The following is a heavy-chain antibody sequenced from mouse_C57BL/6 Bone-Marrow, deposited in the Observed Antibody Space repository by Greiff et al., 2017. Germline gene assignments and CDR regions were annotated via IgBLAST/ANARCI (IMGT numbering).Heavy chain of an antibody. CDR2: INPYNGGT. CDR3: ARHYSDYVGYFDV. CDR1: GYTFTDYY. Sequence: VQLQQSGPVLVKPGASVKMSCKASGYTFTDYYMNWVKQSHGKSLEWIGVINPYNGGTSYNQKFKGKATLTVDKSSSTAYMELNSLTSEDSAVYYCARHYSDYVGYFDVWGTGTTVTVSS. D-gene: IGHD2-13*01. V-gene: IGHV1-19*01. J-gene: IGHJ1*03.